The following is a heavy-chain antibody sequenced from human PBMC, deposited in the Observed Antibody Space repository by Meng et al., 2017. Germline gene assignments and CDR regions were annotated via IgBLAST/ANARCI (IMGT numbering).Heavy chain of an antibody. CDR3: ASGGYYYDSSSARDY. D-gene: IGHD3-22*01. V-gene: IGHV3-9*01. CDR2: ISSNSGNI. CDR1: GFTFDDYA. Sequence: SLKISCAASGFTFDDYAIHWVRQVPGKGLEWVSGISSNSGNIGYGDSVKGRFTISRDNAKNSLYLQMNSLRAEDTAVYYCASGGYYYDSSSARDYWGQGTLVTVSS. J-gene: IGHJ4*02.